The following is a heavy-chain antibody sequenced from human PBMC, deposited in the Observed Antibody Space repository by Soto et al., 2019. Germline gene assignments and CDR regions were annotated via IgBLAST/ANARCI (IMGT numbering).Heavy chain of an antibody. CDR3: ARGISTTRYYYYYGMDV. CDR2: INPSGGIT. Sequence: ASVKVSCKASGYTLTSYYLHWLRQSPGQGPEWMGIINPSGGITNDAQKFQDRVTMTSDTSTSTVYMELSSLRSEDTAVYYCARGISTTRYYYYYGMDVWGQGTTVTVSS. V-gene: IGHV1-46*01. J-gene: IGHJ6*02. D-gene: IGHD2-2*01. CDR1: GYTLTSYY.